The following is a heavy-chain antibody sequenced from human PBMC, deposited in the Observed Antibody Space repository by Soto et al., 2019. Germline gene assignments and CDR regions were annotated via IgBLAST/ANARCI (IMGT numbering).Heavy chain of an antibody. CDR1: GFTFRTYA. Sequence: EVQLLESGGGLVQPGGSLRLSCAASGFTFRTYAMSWVRQAPGKGLEWVSGISGSGGSTYYADSVKGRFTISRDNAKNTLHLQMNSLRAEDMAVYYCAKVSVAGPLSYYFDYWGQGTLVTVSS. CDR2: ISGSGGST. CDR3: AKVSVAGPLSYYFDY. J-gene: IGHJ4*02. D-gene: IGHD6-19*01. V-gene: IGHV3-23*01.